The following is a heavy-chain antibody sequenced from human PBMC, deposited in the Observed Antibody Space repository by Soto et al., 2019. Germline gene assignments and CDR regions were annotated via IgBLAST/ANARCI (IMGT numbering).Heavy chain of an antibody. D-gene: IGHD2-2*01. V-gene: IGHV3-15*01. CDR2: IKSKTDGGTT. CDR1: GFTFSNAW. CDR3: TTEAIVVVPAARNRNIYYFDY. Sequence: GGSLRLSCAASGFTFSNAWMSWVRQAPGKGLEWVGRIKSKTDGGTTDYAAPVKGRFTISRDDSKNTLYLQMNSLKTEDTAVYYCTTEAIVVVPAARNRNIYYFDYWGQGTLVTVSS. J-gene: IGHJ4*02.